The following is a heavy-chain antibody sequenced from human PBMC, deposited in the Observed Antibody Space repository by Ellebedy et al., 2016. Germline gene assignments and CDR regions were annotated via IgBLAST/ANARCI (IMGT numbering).Heavy chain of an antibody. CDR1: GFTLTDYY. Sequence: ASVKVSXKASGFTLTDYYIHWVRQAPGQGLEWMGVINPSGGSTSYAQKFQGRVTMSRRTSTRTVYVELSSLTSEDTAVYYCTRVSAEVSSGNWHFDLWGQGTMVTVSS. V-gene: IGHV1-46*01. J-gene: IGHJ3*01. D-gene: IGHD1-7*01. CDR3: TRVSAEVSSGNWHFDL. CDR2: INPSGGST.